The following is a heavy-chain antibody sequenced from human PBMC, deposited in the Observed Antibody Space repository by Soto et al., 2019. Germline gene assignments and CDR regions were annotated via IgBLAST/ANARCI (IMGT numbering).Heavy chain of an antibody. Sequence: GGSLRLSCAASGFSFSSYSMNWVRQAPGKGLEWVSSISSSSSYIYYADSVKGRFTISRDNAKNSLYLQMNSLRAEDTAVYYCARDLGWELPPEYYYYGMDVWGQGTTVTVSS. CDR1: GFSFSSYS. CDR2: ISSSSSYI. V-gene: IGHV3-21*01. J-gene: IGHJ6*02. CDR3: ARDLGWELPPEYYYYGMDV. D-gene: IGHD3-3*01.